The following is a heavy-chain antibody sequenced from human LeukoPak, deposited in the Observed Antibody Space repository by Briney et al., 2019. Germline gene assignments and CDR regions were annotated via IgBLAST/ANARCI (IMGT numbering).Heavy chain of an antibody. Sequence: ASVKVSCNASGYTFTSYAIHWVRQAPRQRLEWMGWINAGNGNTRYSQKFQGRVTITRDTSASTAYMELSSLRSEDTAVYYCARDRYSYGSGDYYTIDAFDIWGQGTMVTVSS. CDR3: ARDRYSYGSGDYYTIDAFDI. CDR1: GYTFTSYA. CDR2: INAGNGNT. D-gene: IGHD3-10*01. V-gene: IGHV1-3*01. J-gene: IGHJ3*02.